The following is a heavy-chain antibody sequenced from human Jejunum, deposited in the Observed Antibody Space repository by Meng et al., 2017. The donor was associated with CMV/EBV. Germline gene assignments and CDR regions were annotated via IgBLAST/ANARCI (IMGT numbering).Heavy chain of an antibody. Sequence: FNVSSHAMSWVRQAPGKGLEWVSALTGGGSHTYYADSVQGRFTISRDNFKSTLYLEMNSLRGDDTAVYYCGRDWSTSGLYGGVLDNWGQGILVTVSS. CDR3: GRDWSTSGLYGGVLDN. CDR1: FNVSSHA. CDR2: LTGGGSHT. V-gene: IGHV3-23*01. D-gene: IGHD6-19*01. J-gene: IGHJ4*02.